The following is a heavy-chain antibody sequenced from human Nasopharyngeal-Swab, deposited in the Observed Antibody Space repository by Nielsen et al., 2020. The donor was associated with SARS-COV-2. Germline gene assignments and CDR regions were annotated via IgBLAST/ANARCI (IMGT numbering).Heavy chain of an antibody. V-gene: IGHV5-51*01. J-gene: IGHJ4*02. Sequence: GESLKISCKGSGYSFNSYWIGWVRQMPGKGLEWMGIIYPGDSDTRYSPSFQGQVTISADKSISTAYLQWSSLKASDTAMYYCARHEVHYYDSSGYSYYFDYWGQGTLVTVSS. CDR3: ARHEVHYYDSSGYSYYFDY. D-gene: IGHD3-22*01. CDR2: IYPGDSDT. CDR1: GYSFNSYW.